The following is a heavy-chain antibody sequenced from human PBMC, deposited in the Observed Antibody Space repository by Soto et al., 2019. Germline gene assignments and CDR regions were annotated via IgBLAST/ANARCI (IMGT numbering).Heavy chain of an antibody. CDR3: ARAPQYSSGSSGWFDP. CDR2: ISAYNGNT. D-gene: IGHD6-19*01. V-gene: IGHV1-18*04. J-gene: IGHJ5*02. Sequence: ASVKVSCKASGYTFTSYGISWVRQAPGQGLEWMGWISAYNGNTNYAQKLQGRVTMTTDTSTSTAYMELRSLRSDDTAVYYCARAPQYSSGSSGWFDPWGQGTLVTVSS. CDR1: GYTFTSYG.